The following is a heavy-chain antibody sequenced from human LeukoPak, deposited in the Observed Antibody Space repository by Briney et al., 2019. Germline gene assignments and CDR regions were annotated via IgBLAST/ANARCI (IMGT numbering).Heavy chain of an antibody. CDR2: ISGSSSTM. V-gene: IGHV3-11*01. D-gene: IGHD7-27*01. Sequence: GGSLRLSCAASEFTFSDYYMSWIRQVPGKGLEWVSYISGSSSTMYYANSVKGRFTTSRDNAKNLLYLQMNSLRAEDTAVYYWAREGGNWGEGYFDYWGQGTLVTVSS. J-gene: IGHJ4*02. CDR1: EFTFSDYY. CDR3: AREGGNWGEGYFDY.